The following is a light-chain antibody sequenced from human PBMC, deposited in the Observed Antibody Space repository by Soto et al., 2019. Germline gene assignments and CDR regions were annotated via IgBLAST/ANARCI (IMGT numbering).Light chain of an antibody. Sequence: QSVLTQPPSVSAAPGQKVTISCSGSSSNIGNNYVSWYQQLPGTAPKLLIYDKNKRPSGIPDRFSGSKSGTSATLGITGLRTGDEADYYCGTWDSSLSDWVFGGGTKVTVL. CDR1: SSNIGNNY. CDR2: DKN. V-gene: IGLV1-51*01. CDR3: GTWDSSLSDWV. J-gene: IGLJ3*02.